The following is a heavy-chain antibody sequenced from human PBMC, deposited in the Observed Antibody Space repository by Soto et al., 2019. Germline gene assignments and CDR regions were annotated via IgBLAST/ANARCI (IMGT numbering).Heavy chain of an antibody. J-gene: IGHJ6*02. CDR1: GFPFSNAG. Sequence: GGSLRLSCAAAGFPFSNAGMNWVRPAPGKGLEWVGRIKSKTDGGTTDYAAPVKGRFTISRDDSKNTLYLQMNSLKTEDTAVYYCTTVGMVILPYYYYGMDVWGQGTTVTVSS. CDR2: IKSKTDGGTT. V-gene: IGHV3-15*07. D-gene: IGHD3-3*01. CDR3: TTVGMVILPYYYYGMDV.